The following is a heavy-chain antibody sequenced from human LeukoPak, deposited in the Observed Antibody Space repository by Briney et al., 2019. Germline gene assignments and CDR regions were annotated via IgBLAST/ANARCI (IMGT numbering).Heavy chain of an antibody. CDR3: ARARGSYRDDAFDI. V-gene: IGHV4-38-2*01. D-gene: IGHD1-26*01. CDR2: IYHRGST. CDR1: GYSISSGYY. J-gene: IGHJ3*02. Sequence: PSETLPLTCAVSGYSISSGYYWGWIRPPPGKGLEWSGSIYHRGSTYYTPSLKSRVTISVDTSKNQFSLKLSSVTAADTAVYYCARARGSYRDDAFDIWGQGTMVTVSS.